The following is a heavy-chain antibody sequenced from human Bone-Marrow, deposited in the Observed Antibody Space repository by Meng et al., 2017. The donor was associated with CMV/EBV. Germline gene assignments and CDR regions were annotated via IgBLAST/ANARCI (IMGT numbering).Heavy chain of an antibody. Sequence: GESLKISCAASGFTFSSYSMNWVRQAPGKGLEWVSSISSSSSTIYYADSVKGRFTISRDNAKNSLYLQMNSLRAEDTAVYYCARDGVVGATTSYYGMDVWGQGTTVTVSS. CDR2: ISSSSSTI. CDR1: GFTFSSYS. V-gene: IGHV3-48*04. D-gene: IGHD1-26*01. J-gene: IGHJ6*02. CDR3: ARDGVVGATTSYYGMDV.